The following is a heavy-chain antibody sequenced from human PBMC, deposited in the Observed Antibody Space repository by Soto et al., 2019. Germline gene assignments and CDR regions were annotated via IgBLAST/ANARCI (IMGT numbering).Heavy chain of an antibody. V-gene: IGHV3-48*01. Sequence: GGSLRLSCAVSGLIFSPYGMIWVRQAPGKGLEWLSYINSGSTNIKYADSVKGRFTISRDDAKNAVYLQMNSLRAEDTALYYCARDPYFDYWGQGTLVTVSS. CDR1: GLIFSPYG. CDR2: INSGSTNI. CDR3: ARDPYFDY. J-gene: IGHJ4*02.